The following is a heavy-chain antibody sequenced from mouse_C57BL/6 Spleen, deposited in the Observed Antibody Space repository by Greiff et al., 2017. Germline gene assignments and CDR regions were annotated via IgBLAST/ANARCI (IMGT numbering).Heavy chain of an antibody. CDR1: GYSFTDYN. CDR2: INPNYGTT. D-gene: IGHD1-1*01. V-gene: IGHV1-39*01. J-gene: IGHJ2*01. Sequence: EVKLMESGPELVKPGASVKISCKASGYSFTDYNMNWVKQSNGKSLEWIGVINPNYGTTSYNQKFKGKATLTVDQSSSTAHMQLNSLTSEDSAVYYCARGGYYYGSSGLWGQGTTLTVSS. CDR3: ARGGYYYGSSGL.